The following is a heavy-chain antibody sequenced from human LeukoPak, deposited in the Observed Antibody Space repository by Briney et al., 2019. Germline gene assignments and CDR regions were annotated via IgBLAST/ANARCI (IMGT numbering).Heavy chain of an antibody. CDR1: GYTFTSQY. D-gene: IGHD6-19*01. V-gene: IGHV1-2*02. CDR2: MNPNSGNT. CDR3: ARDVYTSGWRYFDL. Sequence: ASVKVSCKASGYTFTSQYVYWVRQATGQGLEWMGWMNPNSGNTGYAQKFQGRVTMTRDASIGTAYMEVNSLRYDDTAVYYCARDVYTSGWRYFDLWGRGTPVTVSS. J-gene: IGHJ2*01.